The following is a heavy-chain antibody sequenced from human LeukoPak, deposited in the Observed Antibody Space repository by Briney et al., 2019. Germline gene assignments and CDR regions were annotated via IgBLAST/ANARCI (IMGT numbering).Heavy chain of an antibody. CDR3: ARDSGSYSYFDY. CDR1: GGSISSYY. J-gene: IGHJ4*02. D-gene: IGHD1-26*01. Sequence: ETLSLTCTVSGGSISSYYWGWIRQPPGKGLEWIGQIYYIGSTRYNPSLKSRVTISVDTSKNQFSLKLSSVTAADTAVYYCARDSGSYSYFDYWGQGTLVTVSS. CDR2: IYYIGST. V-gene: IGHV4-59*01.